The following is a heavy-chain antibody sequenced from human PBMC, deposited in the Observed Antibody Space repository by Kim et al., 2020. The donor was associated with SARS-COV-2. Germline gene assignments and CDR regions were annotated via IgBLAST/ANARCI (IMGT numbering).Heavy chain of an antibody. V-gene: IGHV3-11*01. Sequence: ADSEKGRFTISRDNAKDSLFLQMNSLRAEDTAVYYCARASNSGSYFDGFDIWGQGTMVTASS. CDR3: ARASNSGSYFDGFDI. J-gene: IGHJ3*02. D-gene: IGHD1-26*01.